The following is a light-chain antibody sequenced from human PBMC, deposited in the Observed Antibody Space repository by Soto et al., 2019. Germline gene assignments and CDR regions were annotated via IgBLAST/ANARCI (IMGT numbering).Light chain of an antibody. V-gene: IGKV3-20*01. CDR2: GAS. J-gene: IGKJ1*01. Sequence: EIVLTQSPATLSLSPGERATLSCRASQSVSSYLAWYQQKPGQTPSLLIYGASTRATGIPDRFSGSGSGTDFTLTISRLEPEDFGVYYCQQYGSSYWTFGQGTKVEIK. CDR3: QQYGSSYWT. CDR1: QSVSSY.